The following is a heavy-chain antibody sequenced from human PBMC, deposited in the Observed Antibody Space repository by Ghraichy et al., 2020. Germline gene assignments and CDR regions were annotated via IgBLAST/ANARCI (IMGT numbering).Heavy chain of an antibody. Sequence: SETLSLTCTVSGGSIRTYYWSWIRHPPGKGLEWIGYVYYNGNTDFSPSLKSRATISLDTSKNQFSLRLASVTAADTAVYYCARRGRGYSLYFYGLDIWGQGTTVTVSS. J-gene: IGHJ6*02. CDR3: ARRGRGYSLYFYGLDI. CDR2: VYYNGNT. D-gene: IGHD5-18*01. CDR1: GGSIRTYY. V-gene: IGHV4-59*08.